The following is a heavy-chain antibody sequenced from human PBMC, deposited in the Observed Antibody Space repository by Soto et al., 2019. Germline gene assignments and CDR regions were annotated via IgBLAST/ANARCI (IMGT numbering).Heavy chain of an antibody. CDR2: IVVGSGNT. D-gene: IGHD2-15*01. CDR1: GFTFTSSA. Sequence: SVKVSCKASGFTFTSSAMQWVRQARGQRLEWIGWIVVGSGNTNYAQKFQERVTITRDMSTSTAYMELSSLRSEDTAVYYCAAHTSGCSGGSCYSHYYYMDVWGKGTTVTVSS. CDR3: AAHTSGCSGGSCYSHYYYMDV. J-gene: IGHJ6*03. V-gene: IGHV1-58*02.